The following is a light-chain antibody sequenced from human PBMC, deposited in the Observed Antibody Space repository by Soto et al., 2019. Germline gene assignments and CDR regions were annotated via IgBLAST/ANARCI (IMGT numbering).Light chain of an antibody. J-gene: IGKJ1*01. Sequence: EIVMTHSPATLSVSPGERATLSCRATQSVSSNLAWYQQKPGQSPRLLIYGAFTRVTGLPARFSRSGSGTEFTLTISSLQSEDFAVYYCHQYNGWPRTFGQGTRVEIK. CDR1: QSVSSN. V-gene: IGKV3-15*01. CDR2: GAF. CDR3: HQYNGWPRT.